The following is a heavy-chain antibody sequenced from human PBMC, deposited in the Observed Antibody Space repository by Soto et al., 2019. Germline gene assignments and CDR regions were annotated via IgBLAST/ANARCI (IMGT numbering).Heavy chain of an antibody. V-gene: IGHV4-30-2*01. CDR3: ARGHYYYGMDV. CDR2: IYYSGTT. J-gene: IGHJ6*02. CDR1: NGSVSSGTYS. Sequence: SETLSLTCTVSNGSVSSGTYSWRWVRQPPGKGLEWIGYIYYSGTTYYTPSLKSRLTMSMDRANDHFSLNSTSVTAADTAVYFCARGHYYYGMDVWGQGITVTVSS.